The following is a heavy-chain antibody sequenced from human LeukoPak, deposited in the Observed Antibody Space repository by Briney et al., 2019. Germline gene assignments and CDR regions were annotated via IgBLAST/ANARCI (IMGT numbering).Heavy chain of an antibody. CDR1: GFTFSDYY. Sequence: GGSLRLSCAASGFTFSDYYMSWIRQAPGKGLEWDSYISSSSSYTNYADSVKGRFTISRDNAKNSLYLQMNSLRAEDTAVYYCARATTTVTTDWFDPWGQGTLVTVSS. D-gene: IGHD4-17*01. CDR2: ISSSSSYT. CDR3: ARATTTVTTDWFDP. V-gene: IGHV3-11*06. J-gene: IGHJ5*02.